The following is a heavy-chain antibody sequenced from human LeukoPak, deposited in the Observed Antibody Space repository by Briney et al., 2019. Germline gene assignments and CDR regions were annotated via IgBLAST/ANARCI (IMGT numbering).Heavy chain of an antibody. CDR1: GYTFTSYA. V-gene: IGHV7-4-1*02. J-gene: IGHJ6*02. Sequence: ASVKVSCKASGYTFTSYAMNWVRQAPGQGLEWMGWINTNTGNPTYAQGFTGRFVFSLDTSVSTAYLQISSLKAEDTAVYYCARETKDRYYYYGMDVWGQGTTVTVSS. CDR3: ARETKDRYYYYGMDV. CDR2: INTNTGNP. D-gene: IGHD2-15*01.